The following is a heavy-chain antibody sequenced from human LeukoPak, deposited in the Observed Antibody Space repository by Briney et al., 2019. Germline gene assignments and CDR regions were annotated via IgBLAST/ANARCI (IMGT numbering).Heavy chain of an antibody. CDR1: GYTFTSYD. V-gene: IGHV1-8*01. CDR2: MNPNSGNT. CDR3: ARDGARYSYGSFLYYYYYMDV. J-gene: IGHJ6*03. Sequence: VKVSCKASGYTFTSYDINWVRQATGQGLEWMGWMNPNSGNTGYAQKFQGRVTMTRNTSISTAYMELSSLRSEDTAVYYCARDGARYSYGSFLYYYYYMDVWGKGTTVTISS. D-gene: IGHD5-18*01.